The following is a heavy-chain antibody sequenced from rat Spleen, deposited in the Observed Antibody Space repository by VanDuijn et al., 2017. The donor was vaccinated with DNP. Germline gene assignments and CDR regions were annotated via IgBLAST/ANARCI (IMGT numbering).Heavy chain of an antibody. CDR1: GFTFSDYN. CDR2: ISPGGGNI. D-gene: IGHD1-11*01. J-gene: IGHJ2*01. Sequence: EVQLVESGGSLIQPGGSLKLSCAASGFTFSDYNMAWVRQAPTKGLEWVAAISPGGGNIYYRDSVKGRFTISRDNAKSTLYLQMDSLRSEDTATYYCTTERDYGGYYFDYWGQGVMVTVSS. CDR3: TTERDYGGYYFDY. V-gene: IGHV5S23*01.